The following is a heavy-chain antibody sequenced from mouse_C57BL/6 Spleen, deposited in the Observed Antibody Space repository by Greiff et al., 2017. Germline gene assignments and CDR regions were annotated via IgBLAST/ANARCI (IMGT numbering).Heavy chain of an antibody. CDR2: INPNNGGT. Sequence: EVQLQQSGPELVKPGASVKISCKASGYTFTDYYMNWVKQSHGKSLEWIGDINPNNGGTSYNQKFKGKATLTVDKSSSTAYMELRSLTSEDSAVYYCARSPRWSLGYFDVWGTGTTVTVSS. CDR1: GYTFTDYY. V-gene: IGHV1-26*01. CDR3: ARSPRWSLGYFDV. J-gene: IGHJ1*03. D-gene: IGHD6-2*01.